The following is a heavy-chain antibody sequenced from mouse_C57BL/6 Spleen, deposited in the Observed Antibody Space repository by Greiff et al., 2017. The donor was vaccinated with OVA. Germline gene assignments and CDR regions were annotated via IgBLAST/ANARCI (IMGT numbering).Heavy chain of an antibody. CDR2: ISNGGGST. D-gene: IGHD4-1*01. CDR1: GFTFSDYY. V-gene: IGHV5-12*01. Sequence: DVQLVESGGGLVQPGGSLKLSCAASGFTFSDYYMYWVRQTPEKRLEWVAYISNGGGSTYYPDTVKGRFTISRDNAKNTLYLQMSRLKSEDTAMYYCARLKLGGYAMDYWGQGTSVTVSS. J-gene: IGHJ4*01. CDR3: ARLKLGGYAMDY.